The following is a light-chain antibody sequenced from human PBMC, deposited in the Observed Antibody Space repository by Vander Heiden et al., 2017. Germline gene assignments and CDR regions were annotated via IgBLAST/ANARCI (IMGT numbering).Light chain of an antibody. CDR1: QSISSY. V-gene: IGKV1-39*01. Sequence: DIQMTQSPSSLSASVGDRVTITCRASQSISSYLNWYQQKPGKAPQVLIYVASSLQSGVPSRCSGSGSGTDFTLTISSLQPEDFATYYCQQSYSTPLTFGGGTKVEIK. CDR3: QQSYSTPLT. J-gene: IGKJ4*01. CDR2: VAS.